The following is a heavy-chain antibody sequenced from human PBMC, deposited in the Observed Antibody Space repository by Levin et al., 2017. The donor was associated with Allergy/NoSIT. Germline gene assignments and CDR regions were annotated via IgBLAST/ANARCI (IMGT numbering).Heavy chain of an antibody. CDR1: GFTFSNAW. Sequence: GESLKISCAASGFTFSNAWMSWVRQAPGKGLEWVGRIKSKTDGGTTDYAAPVKGRFTISRDDSKNTLYLQMNSLKTEDTAVYYCTTSITMVRGVGDDAFDIWGQGTMVTVSS. D-gene: IGHD3-10*01. J-gene: IGHJ3*02. V-gene: IGHV3-15*01. CDR2: IKSKTDGGTT. CDR3: TTSITMVRGVGDDAFDI.